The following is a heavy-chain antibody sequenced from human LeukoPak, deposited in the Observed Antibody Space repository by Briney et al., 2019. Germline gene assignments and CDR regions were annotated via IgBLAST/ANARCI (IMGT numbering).Heavy chain of an antibody. CDR3: ARGGYYDFWSGTFDY. CDR2: ISSNGGST. CDR1: GFTFSSYA. D-gene: IGHD3-3*01. Sequence: GGSLRLSCAASGFTFSSYAMHWVRQAPGKGLEYVSRISSNGGSTYYANSVKGRFTISRDNSKNTLYLQMGSLRAADMAVYYCARGGYYDFWSGTFDYWGQGTLVTVSS. J-gene: IGHJ4*02. V-gene: IGHV3-64*01.